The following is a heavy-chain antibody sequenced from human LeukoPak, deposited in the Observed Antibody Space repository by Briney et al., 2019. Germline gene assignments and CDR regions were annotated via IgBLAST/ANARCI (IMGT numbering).Heavy chain of an antibody. V-gene: IGHV3-64D*09. J-gene: IGHJ4*02. CDR2: ISHDGVTT. Sequence: GGSLRLSCSASGFTFSSYAMHWVRQAPGRGLEYVSAISHDGVTTYYADSVKGRFTIFRDNSKNTLYLQMSSLRAEDTAVYYCVTLAVAGYWGQGTVVTVSS. CDR1: GFTFSSYA. CDR3: VTLAVAGY. D-gene: IGHD6-19*01.